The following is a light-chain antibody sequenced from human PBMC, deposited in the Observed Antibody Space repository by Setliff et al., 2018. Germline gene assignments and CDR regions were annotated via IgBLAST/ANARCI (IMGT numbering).Light chain of an antibody. V-gene: IGLV2-23*02. CDR1: SSDVGGYNY. CDR2: DVT. Sequence: QSALTQPASVSGSPGQSITISCTGTSSDVGGYNYVSWYQQHPGKAPKLMIYDVTNWPSGVSNRVSGSKSGNTASLTISGLQAEDEADYYCCSDAGSSTYVFGTGTKVTVL. CDR3: CSDAGSSTYV. J-gene: IGLJ1*01.